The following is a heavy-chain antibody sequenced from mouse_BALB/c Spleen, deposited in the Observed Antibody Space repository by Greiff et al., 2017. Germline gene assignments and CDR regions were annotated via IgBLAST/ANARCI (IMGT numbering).Heavy chain of an antibody. CDR1: GFNITDTY. V-gene: IGHV14-3*02. Sequence: EVQLQQSGAELVKPGASVKLSCTASGFNITDTYMHWVKQRPEQGLEWIGRIDPANGNTKYDPKFQGKATITADTSSNTAYLQLSSLTSEDTAVYYCARGTYFYGSSFYAMDYWGQGTSVTVSS. CDR3: ARGTYFYGSSFYAMDY. J-gene: IGHJ4*01. D-gene: IGHD1-1*01. CDR2: IDPANGNT.